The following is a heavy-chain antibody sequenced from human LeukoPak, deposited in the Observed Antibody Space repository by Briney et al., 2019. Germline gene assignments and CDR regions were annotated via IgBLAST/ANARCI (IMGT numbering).Heavy chain of an antibody. D-gene: IGHD3-10*01. CDR1: GRSISSGGYY. Sequence: SETLSLTCTVSGRSISSGGYYWSWIRQHPGKGLEWIGYIYYSGSTYYNPSLKSRVTISVDTSKKQFSLKLSSVTAADTAVYYCARGQRRITMVRGGTNAFDSWGQGTMVTVSS. J-gene: IGHJ3*02. V-gene: IGHV4-31*03. CDR3: ARGQRRITMVRGGTNAFDS. CDR2: IYYSGST.